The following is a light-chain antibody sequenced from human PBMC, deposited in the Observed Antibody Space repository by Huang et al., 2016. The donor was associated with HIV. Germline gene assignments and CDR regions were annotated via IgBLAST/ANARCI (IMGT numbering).Light chain of an antibody. CDR1: QPINKY. J-gene: IGKJ5*01. V-gene: IGKV1-9*01. CDR2: AAS. CDR3: QQLNSYPIT. Sequence: IQLTQSPSSLSASVGDRVTITCRASQPINKYLSWYQHKPGKAPKVLIYAASTLQGGVPSRFNGSGSGTDFTLTINSLQPEDFATYYCQQLNSYPITFGQGTRLEI.